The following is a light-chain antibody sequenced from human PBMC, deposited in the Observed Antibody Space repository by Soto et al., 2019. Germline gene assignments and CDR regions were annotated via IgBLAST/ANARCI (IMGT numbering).Light chain of an antibody. CDR1: SGDVGGYNY. Sequence: QSALTQPASVSGSPGQSITISCTGTSGDVGGYNYVSWYQQHPGKAPKLIIYEVSNRPSGVSNRFSGSKSGNTASLTISGLQAEDETDYYCTSWTSSSTLAFGGGTKVTVL. CDR3: TSWTSSSTLA. CDR2: EVS. V-gene: IGLV2-14*01. J-gene: IGLJ2*01.